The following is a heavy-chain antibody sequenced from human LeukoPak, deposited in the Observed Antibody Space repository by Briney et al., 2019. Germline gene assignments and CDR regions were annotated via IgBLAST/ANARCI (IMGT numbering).Heavy chain of an antibody. Sequence: SETRSLTCAVYGGSFSGYYWSWIRQPPGKGLEWIGEINHSGSTNYNPSLKSRVTISVDTSKNQFSLKLSSVTAADTAVYYCARGQRRYCSSTSCYTFDYWGQGTLVTVSS. CDR1: GGSFSGYY. CDR3: ARGQRRYCSSTSCYTFDY. D-gene: IGHD2-2*02. V-gene: IGHV4-34*01. CDR2: INHSGST. J-gene: IGHJ4*02.